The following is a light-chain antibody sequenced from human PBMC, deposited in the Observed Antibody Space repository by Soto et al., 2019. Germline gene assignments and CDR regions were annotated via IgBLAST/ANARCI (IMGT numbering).Light chain of an antibody. V-gene: IGKV3-15*01. J-gene: IGKJ1*01. Sequence: KQSEDSVSVAQGERVTLACMARQSVSSNLAWYQQKPGQAPRLLIYGASTRATGIPARFSCSGSGTEFTLPICRLQSEDFALFYCQQYTTSPSTFGQGTKVDIK. CDR1: QSVSSN. CDR3: QQYTTSPST. CDR2: GAS.